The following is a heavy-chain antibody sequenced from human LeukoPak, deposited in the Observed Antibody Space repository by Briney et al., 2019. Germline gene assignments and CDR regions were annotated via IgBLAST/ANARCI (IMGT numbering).Heavy chain of an antibody. J-gene: IGHJ5*02. D-gene: IGHD6-13*01. CDR1: GYTLTGTY. CDR3: ARGRGELDSWFDP. V-gene: IGHV1-2*02. Sequence: GASVKVSCRLFGYTLTGTYIHWGRQPPGQGLGGLDWINPNSGGTNYAQKFQGRVTMTRDTSNSTAYMELSRLRSDDTAVYYCARGRGELDSWFDPWGQGTLVTVSS. CDR2: INPNSGGT.